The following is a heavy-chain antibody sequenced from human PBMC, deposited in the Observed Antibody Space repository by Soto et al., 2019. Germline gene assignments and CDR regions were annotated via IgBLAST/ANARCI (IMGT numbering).Heavy chain of an antibody. CDR1: GYPFTDYY. CDR3: APDLPTNWYTAFHI. V-gene: IGHV1-2*02. J-gene: IGHJ3*02. D-gene: IGHD7-27*01. CDR2: ITPSSGGT. Sequence: XSVKVASPASGYPFTDYYIHWVRQAAGQGLEWMGWITPSSGGTNYAQKFQGRVTMTRDTSISTAYMELSRLRSDDTAVYYCAPDLPTNWYTAFHICGQRTLVTVSS.